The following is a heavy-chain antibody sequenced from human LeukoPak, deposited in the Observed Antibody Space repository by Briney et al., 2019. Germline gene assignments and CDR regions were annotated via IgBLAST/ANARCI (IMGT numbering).Heavy chain of an antibody. Sequence: GGSLRLSCAASGFTFSTFAMIWVRQPPGKGLEWVSSIFPSGGEIHYADSVRGRFTISRDNSKSTLSLQMNSLRAEDTAIYYCATYRQVLLRFESWGQGTLVTVSS. CDR1: GFTFSTFA. CDR3: ATYRQVLLRFES. V-gene: IGHV3-23*01. D-gene: IGHD2-8*02. CDR2: IFPSGGEI. J-gene: IGHJ4*02.